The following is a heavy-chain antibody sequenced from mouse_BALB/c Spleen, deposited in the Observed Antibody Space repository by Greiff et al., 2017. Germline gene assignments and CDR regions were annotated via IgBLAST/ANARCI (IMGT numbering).Heavy chain of an antibody. D-gene: IGHD1-1*01. Sequence: EVKLEESGGGLVQPGGSRKLSCAASGFTFSSFGMHWVRQAPEKGLEWVAYISSGSSTIYYADTVKGRFTISRDNPKNTLFLQMTSLRSEDTAMYYCARYYYGSSYGNYAMDYWGQGTSVTVSS. CDR1: GFTFSSFG. J-gene: IGHJ4*01. V-gene: IGHV5-17*02. CDR2: ISSGSSTI. CDR3: ARYYYGSSYGNYAMDY.